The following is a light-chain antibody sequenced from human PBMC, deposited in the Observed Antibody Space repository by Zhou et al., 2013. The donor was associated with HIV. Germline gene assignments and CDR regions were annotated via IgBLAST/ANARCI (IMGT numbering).Light chain of an antibody. CDR1: QAIRGD. J-gene: IGKJ1*01. Sequence: AVQMTQSPSSLSASVGDRVTITCRASQAIRGDLAWYQQKPGEAPKILIYEATNLQSGVPSRFRGSGSGTEFTLTISNLQPEDFATYYCRQDYNNPRTFGQGTRAEIK. CDR3: RQDYNNPRT. CDR2: EAT. V-gene: IGKV1-6*01.